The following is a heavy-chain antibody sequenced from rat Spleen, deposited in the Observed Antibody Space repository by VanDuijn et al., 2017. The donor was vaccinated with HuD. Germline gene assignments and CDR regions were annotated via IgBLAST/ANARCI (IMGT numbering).Heavy chain of an antibody. CDR3: ARQLYYGYNHFDY. J-gene: IGHJ2*01. CDR2: VWSDGDT. Sequence: QVQLKESGPGLVQPSQTLSLTYTVSGFTLTRYHVHWVRQPPGKGLEWMGVVWSDGDTSYNSALKSRLSISRDTSKSQIFLKMNSLQTDDTAKYFCARQLYYGYNHFDYWGQGLMVTVSS. D-gene: IGHD1-9*01. CDR1: GFTLTRYH. V-gene: IGHV2-32*01.